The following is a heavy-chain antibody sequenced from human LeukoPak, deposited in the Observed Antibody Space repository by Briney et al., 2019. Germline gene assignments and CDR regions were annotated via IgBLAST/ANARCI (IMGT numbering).Heavy chain of an antibody. CDR3: ARGFSGYHLPDY. V-gene: IGHV4-31*03. Sequence: PSETLSLTCTVSGGSINSGGYYWSWIRQHPGKGLEWIGYIYYSGSTYYNPSLKSRGTISVDTSKNQFSLKLRSVTAADTAVYYCARGFSGYHLPDYWGQGTLVTVSS. D-gene: IGHD5-12*01. CDR2: IYYSGST. J-gene: IGHJ4*02. CDR1: GGSINSGGYY.